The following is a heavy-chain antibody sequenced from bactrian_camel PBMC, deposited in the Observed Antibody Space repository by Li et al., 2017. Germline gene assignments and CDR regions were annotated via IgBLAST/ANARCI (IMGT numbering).Heavy chain of an antibody. CDR3: AADLKSRGSWYYRRAADFEY. CDR1: GSVGSNYC. Sequence: HVQLVESGGGSVQAGGSLTISCSTSGSVGSNYCMYWFRQALGKEREGVASINAYGGTTYADSVKGRFTISLDNAKNTVYLQINTLKPEDTGMYYCAADLKSRGSWYYRRAADFEYWGLGTQVTVS. V-gene: IGHV3S53*01. J-gene: IGHJ6*01. CDR2: INAYGGT. D-gene: IGHD6*01.